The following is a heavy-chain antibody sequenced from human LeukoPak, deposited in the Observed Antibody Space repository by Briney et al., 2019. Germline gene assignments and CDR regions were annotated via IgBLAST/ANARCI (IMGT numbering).Heavy chain of an antibody. V-gene: IGHV3-23*01. CDR3: AKDPNYYYYMDV. CDR2: ISGSGGST. J-gene: IGHJ6*03. CDR1: GSTFSSYA. Sequence: GGSLRLSCAASGSTFSSYAMSWVRQAPGKGLEWVSAISGSGGSTYYADSVKGRFTISRDNSKNTLYLQMNSLRAEDTAVYYCAKDPNYYYYMDVWGKGTTVTVSS.